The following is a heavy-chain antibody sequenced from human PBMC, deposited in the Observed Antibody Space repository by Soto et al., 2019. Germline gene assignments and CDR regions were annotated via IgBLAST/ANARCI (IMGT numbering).Heavy chain of an antibody. CDR2: ISAGGST. V-gene: IGHV3-23*01. CDR1: GFTFSDYA. CDR3: ANVPIWFSSNSCYTEGLDY. D-gene: IGHD2-2*02. Sequence: GESLRLSCTASGFTFSDYAMSWVRQPPGKGLEWVSVISAGGSTYYADSVKGRFTVSRANSKNTLYLQMNSLRAEDTAVYYCANVPIWFSSNSCYTEGLDYRGKGTLVTVPP. J-gene: IGHJ4*02.